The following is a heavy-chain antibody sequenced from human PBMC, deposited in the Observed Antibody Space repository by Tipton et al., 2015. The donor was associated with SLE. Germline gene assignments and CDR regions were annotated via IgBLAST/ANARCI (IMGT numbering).Heavy chain of an antibody. J-gene: IGHJ5*02. CDR3: ARNGMDYYDSSGYYHWFDP. V-gene: IGHV3-48*04. CDR2: ISSSSSTI. CDR1: GFTFSSYS. D-gene: IGHD3-22*01. Sequence: SLRLSCAASGFTFSSYSMNWVRQAPGKGLEWVSYISSSSSTIYYADSVKGRFTISRDNAKNTLYLQMNSLRAEDTAVYYCARNGMDYYDSSGYYHWFDPWGQGTLVTVSS.